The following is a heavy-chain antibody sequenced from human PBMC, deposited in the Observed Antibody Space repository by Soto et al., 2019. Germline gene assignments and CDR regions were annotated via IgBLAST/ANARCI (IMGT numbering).Heavy chain of an antibody. CDR3: ARDDSSGYYYLRDAFDI. J-gene: IGHJ3*02. CDR2: IIPIFGTA. Sequence: QVQLVQSGAEVQKPGSSVKVSCKASGGTFSSYAISWVRQAPGQGLEWMGGIIPIFGTANYAQKFQGRVTITADESTSTAYMELSSLRSEDTAVYYCARDDSSGYYYLRDAFDIWGQGTMVTVSS. D-gene: IGHD3-22*01. V-gene: IGHV1-69*01. CDR1: GGTFSSYA.